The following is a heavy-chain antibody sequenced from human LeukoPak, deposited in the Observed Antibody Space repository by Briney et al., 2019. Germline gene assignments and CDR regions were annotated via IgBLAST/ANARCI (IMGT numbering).Heavy chain of an antibody. Sequence: GGSLRLSCAASGFTFSSYGMHWVRQAPGKGLEWVAVIWYDGSNKYYADSVKGRFTISRDNSKNTLYLQMNSLRAEDTAVYYCARSSSGHHLDYWGQGTLVTVSS. D-gene: IGHD3-22*01. CDR2: IWYDGSNK. CDR3: ARSSSGHHLDY. V-gene: IGHV3-33*01. CDR1: GFTFSSYG. J-gene: IGHJ4*02.